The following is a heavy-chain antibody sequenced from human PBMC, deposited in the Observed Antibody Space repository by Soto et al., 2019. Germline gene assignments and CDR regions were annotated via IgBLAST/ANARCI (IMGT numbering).Heavy chain of an antibody. J-gene: IGHJ4*02. V-gene: IGHV4-4*02. CDR3: ASRDPGTSVDY. Sequence: QVQLQESGPGLVKPSGTLSLTCAVSGGSFTSNNWWTWVRQLPGQGLAWIGEIYRTGSPNYTPSLKSRVTIAIDKSENQFSLKVTSLTAADTAVYSCASRDPGTSVDYWGQGTLVTVSS. CDR1: GGSFTSNNW. CDR2: IYRTGSP. D-gene: IGHD1-7*01.